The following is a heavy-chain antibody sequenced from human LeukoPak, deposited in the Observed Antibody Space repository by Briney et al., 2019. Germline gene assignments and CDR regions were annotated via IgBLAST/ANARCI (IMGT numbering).Heavy chain of an antibody. V-gene: IGHV4-39*01. CDR2: IFYSGST. CDR1: GGSISSSSYF. Sequence: SGTLSLTCTVSGGSISSSSYFWGWIRQPPGKGLEWIGSIFYSGSTYYNPSLHSRVTISIDTSKNQFSLRLSSVTAADTAVYYCARQMNTVTADYWGQGTLVTVSS. J-gene: IGHJ4*02. D-gene: IGHD4-17*01. CDR3: ARQMNTVTADY.